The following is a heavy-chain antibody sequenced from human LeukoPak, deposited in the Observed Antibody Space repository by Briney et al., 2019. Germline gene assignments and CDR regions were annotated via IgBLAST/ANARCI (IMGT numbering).Heavy chain of an antibody. CDR3: ARGPVLRYFVG. CDR2: VYHSEST. CDR1: GYSISSGYY. D-gene: IGHD3-9*01. V-gene: IGHV4-38-2*02. Sequence: SESLSLTCTVSGYSISSGYYWGWIRQPPGKGLEWFANVYHSESTYYNPSLKSRVTISVDTSKNQLSLKLSSVTAADTAMYYCARGPVLRYFVGWGQGTLVTVSS. J-gene: IGHJ4*02.